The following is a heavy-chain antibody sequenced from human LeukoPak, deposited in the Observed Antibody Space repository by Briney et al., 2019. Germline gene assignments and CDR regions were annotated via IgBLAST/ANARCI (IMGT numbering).Heavy chain of an antibody. J-gene: IGHJ5*02. CDR3: ASGYSGSYSVTGFDP. D-gene: IGHD1-26*01. V-gene: IGHV1-69*13. Sequence: SVKVSCKASGGTFSSYAISWVRQAPGQGLEWMGGIIPIIGTANYAQKFQGRVTITADESTSTAYMELSSLRSEDTAVYYCASGYSGSYSVTGFDPWGQGTLVTVSS. CDR2: IIPIIGTA. CDR1: GGTFSSYA.